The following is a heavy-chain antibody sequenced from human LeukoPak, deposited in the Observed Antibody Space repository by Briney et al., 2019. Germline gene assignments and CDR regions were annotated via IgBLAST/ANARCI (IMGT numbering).Heavy chain of an antibody. CDR1: GGSFSGYY. CDR3: ARSRLIVFSFDY. Sequence: SETLSLTCAVYGGSFSGYYWSWIRQPPGKGLEWIGEINHSGSTNYNPSLKSRVTISVDTSKNQFSLKLSSLTAADTAVYYCARSRLIVFSFDYWGQGTLVTVSS. V-gene: IGHV4-34*01. D-gene: IGHD3-10*01. CDR2: INHSGST. J-gene: IGHJ4*02.